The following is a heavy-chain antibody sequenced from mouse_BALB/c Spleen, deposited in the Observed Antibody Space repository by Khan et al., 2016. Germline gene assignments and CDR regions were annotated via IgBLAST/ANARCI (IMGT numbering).Heavy chain of an antibody. V-gene: IGHV3-1*02. J-gene: IGHJ4*01. CDR3: ARYGYYAIDY. Sequence: EVQLQESGPDLVKPSQSLSLTCTVSGYSITSGYSWHWIRQFPGNKLEWIGYMHSSGSTNYSPSLTSRISITRDTSNNQFFLQLSSVTTEDTATYYCARYGYYAIDYWGQGTSVTISS. CDR2: MHSSGST. D-gene: IGHD1-1*02. CDR1: GYSITSGYS.